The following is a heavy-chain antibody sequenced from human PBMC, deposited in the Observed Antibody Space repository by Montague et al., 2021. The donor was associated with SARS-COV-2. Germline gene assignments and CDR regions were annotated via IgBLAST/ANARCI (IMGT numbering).Heavy chain of an antibody. J-gene: IGHJ2*01. D-gene: IGHD1-7*01. V-gene: IGHV3-11*06. Sequence: SLRLSCAASGFRFSDYYMSWIRQAPGKGPEWVSDISSSSTYTSAADSVKGRFTISRDNAKNSLYLHLNSLRAEDTAVYYCARGGGRYNWNYGGGFDLWGRGTLVTVSS. CDR2: ISSSSTYT. CDR1: GFRFSDYY. CDR3: ARGGGRYNWNYGGGFDL.